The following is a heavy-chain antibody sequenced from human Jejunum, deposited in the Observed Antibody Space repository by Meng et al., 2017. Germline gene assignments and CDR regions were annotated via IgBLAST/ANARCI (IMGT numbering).Heavy chain of an antibody. J-gene: IGHJ5*02. D-gene: IGHD1-7*01. V-gene: IGHV4-31*03. CDR2: IYYTGST. Sequence: QVQRQESGPGLVKPSQPLSLTCTVSGGSLRTGAYYWSWIRQHPGKGLEWIGYIYYTGSTFYNPSLKSRVSISLETSKNQFSLKVTSVTAADTAFYYCARLGITETIGGFDPWGQGILVTVSS. CDR1: GGSLRTGAYY. CDR3: ARLGITETIGGFDP.